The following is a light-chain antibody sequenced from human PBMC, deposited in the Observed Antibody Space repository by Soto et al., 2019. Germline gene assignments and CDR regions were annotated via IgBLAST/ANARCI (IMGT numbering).Light chain of an antibody. CDR2: GAS. V-gene: IGKV3-20*01. Sequence: EIVLTQSPATLSLSPGERATLSCRASQSVSSSYLAWYQQKPGQATRLLIYGASSRATGIPDRFSGSGSGTDFTLTISRLEPEDFAVYYCQQYGSSPFTFGPGTKVDIK. CDR3: QQYGSSPFT. J-gene: IGKJ3*01. CDR1: QSVSSSY.